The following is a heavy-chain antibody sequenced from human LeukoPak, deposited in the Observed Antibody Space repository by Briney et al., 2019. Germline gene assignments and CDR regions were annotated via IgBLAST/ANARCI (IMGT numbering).Heavy chain of an antibody. CDR1: GGSISTYY. Sequence: SETLSLTCTVSGGSISTYYWSWIRQPPGKGLEWIGYIYNSGSTNYNPSLKSRVTISVDTSKNQFSLKLSSVTAAATAVYYCARENSNSWYLDYWGQGTLVTVSS. D-gene: IGHD6-13*01. J-gene: IGHJ4*02. V-gene: IGHV4-59*01. CDR2: IYNSGST. CDR3: ARENSNSWYLDY.